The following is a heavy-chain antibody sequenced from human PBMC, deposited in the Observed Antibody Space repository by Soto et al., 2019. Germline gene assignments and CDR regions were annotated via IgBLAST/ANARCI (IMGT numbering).Heavy chain of an antibody. Sequence: EVQLVESGGGLVKPGGSLRLSCAASGFTFSSYSMNWVRQAPGKGLEWVSSISSSSSYIYYADSVKGRFTISRDNAKNSLYLQMNSLRAEDTAVYYCARDLEVAGAETFDYWGQGTLVTVSS. CDR3: ARDLEVAGAETFDY. J-gene: IGHJ4*02. D-gene: IGHD1-26*01. CDR1: GFTFSSYS. CDR2: ISSSSSYI. V-gene: IGHV3-21*01.